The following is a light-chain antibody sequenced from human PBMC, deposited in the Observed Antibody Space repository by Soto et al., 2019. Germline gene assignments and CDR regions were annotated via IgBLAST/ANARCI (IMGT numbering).Light chain of an antibody. J-gene: IGKJ1*01. CDR2: DAS. CDR3: QHYNSYSEA. CDR1: QSVSNNY. V-gene: IGKV3-20*01. Sequence: EIVLTQSPGTLSLSPGERATLSCRASQSVSNNYLTWYQQKPGQAPRVLIYDASTRATGIPDRFGGSGSGTEFTLTISSLQPDDFATYYCQHYNSYSEAFGQGTKVDIK.